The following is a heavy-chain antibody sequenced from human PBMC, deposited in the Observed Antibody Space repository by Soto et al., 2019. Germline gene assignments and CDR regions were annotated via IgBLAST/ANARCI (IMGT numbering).Heavy chain of an antibody. CDR1: GFTFSSYA. CDR3: AKEVYDYIWGSYRYTRYFDY. Sequence: EVQLLESGGGLVQPGGSLRLSCAASGFTFSSYAMSWVRQAPGKGLEWVSAISGSGGSTYYADSVKGRFTISRDNSNNTLYLQMNSLRAEDTAVYYCAKEVYDYIWGSYRYTRYFDYWGQGTLVTVSS. V-gene: IGHV3-23*01. CDR2: ISGSGGST. D-gene: IGHD3-16*02. J-gene: IGHJ4*02.